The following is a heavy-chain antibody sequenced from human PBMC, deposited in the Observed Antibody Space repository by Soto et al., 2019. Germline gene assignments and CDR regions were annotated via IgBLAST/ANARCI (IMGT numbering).Heavy chain of an antibody. CDR3: ARVSDTAMVRTPGAFDI. J-gene: IGHJ3*02. CDR1: GGTFSSYA. Sequence: QVQLVQSGAEVKKPGSSVKVSCKASGGTFSSYAISWVRQAPGQGLEWMGGIIPIFGTANYAQKFQGRVTIAADESTSTAYMELSSLRSEDTAVYYCARVSDTAMVRTPGAFDIWGQGTMVTVSS. CDR2: IIPIFGTA. D-gene: IGHD5-18*01. V-gene: IGHV1-69*01.